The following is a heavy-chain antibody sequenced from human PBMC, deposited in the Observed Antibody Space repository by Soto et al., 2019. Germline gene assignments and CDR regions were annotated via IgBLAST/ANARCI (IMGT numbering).Heavy chain of an antibody. CDR1: GTSIRRDH. J-gene: IGHJ4*02. D-gene: IGHD2-21*01. CDR2: IHYGGSV. Sequence: QVHLQESGPRQVKPSDTLSLTCNVSGTSIRRDHWSWIRQPPGRGLEWIGLIHYGGSVTRRPSLLSRATRSQDQSKNQFSLQLDSVPTADTAVYFCAGVREIDRFDYWGQGVVVTVSS. CDR3: AGVREIDRFDY. V-gene: IGHV4-59*03.